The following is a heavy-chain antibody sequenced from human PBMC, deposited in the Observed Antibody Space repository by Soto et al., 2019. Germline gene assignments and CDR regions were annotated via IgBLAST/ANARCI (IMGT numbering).Heavy chain of an antibody. V-gene: IGHV3-15*01. CDR1: GFTFSNAW. CDR3: STGYCSGGNCFIDY. J-gene: IGHJ4*02. Sequence: EVQLVESGGGLVKPGGSVRLSCVASGFTFSNAWMTWVRQAPGKGLEWVGRIKRKTDGATTDYGAPVKDRFTISRDDSKNTLYLQMNSLKTEDTAVYYCSTGYCSGGNCFIDYWGQGTLVTVSS. CDR2: IKRKTDGATT. D-gene: IGHD2-15*01.